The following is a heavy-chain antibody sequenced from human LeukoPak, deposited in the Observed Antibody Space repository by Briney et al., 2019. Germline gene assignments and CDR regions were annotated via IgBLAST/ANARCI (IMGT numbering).Heavy chain of an antibody. Sequence: GGSLRLSCAASGFTFSSYSMNWVRQAPGKGLEWVSYISSSSGTIYYADSVKGRFTISRDNAKNSLYLQMNSLRAEDTAVYYCARQIYGSGVYPITGFDYWGQGTLVTVSS. V-gene: IGHV3-48*04. CDR2: ISSSSGTI. CDR1: GFTFSSYS. D-gene: IGHD3-10*01. CDR3: ARQIYGSGVYPITGFDY. J-gene: IGHJ4*02.